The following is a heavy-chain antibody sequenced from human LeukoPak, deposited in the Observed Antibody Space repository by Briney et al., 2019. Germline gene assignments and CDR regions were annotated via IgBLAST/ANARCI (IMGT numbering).Heavy chain of an antibody. CDR2: INSDGSST. J-gene: IGHJ4*02. CDR1: GFTFSSYW. CDR3: ARGGAMRNFDY. D-gene: IGHD1-26*01. Sequence: GGSLRLSCAGSGFTFSSYWMHWVRHAPGKGLVWVSRINSDGSSTIYADSVKGRFTISRDNAKNTLYLQMNSLRAEDTAVYYCARGGAMRNFDYWGQGTLVTVSS. V-gene: IGHV3-74*01.